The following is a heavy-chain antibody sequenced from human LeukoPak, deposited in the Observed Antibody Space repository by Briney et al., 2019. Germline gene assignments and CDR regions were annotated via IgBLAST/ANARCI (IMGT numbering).Heavy chain of an antibody. J-gene: IGHJ4*02. Sequence: GGSLRLSCAASGLNFSSRWMTWVRQAPGKGLEWVANIKQDGSKKSYVDSVKGRFTISRDNAKNSLYLQMNSLRAEDTAIYYCTRVGYIDEGIDYWGQGTLVTVSS. CDR2: IKQDGSKK. D-gene: IGHD5-24*01. CDR3: TRVGYIDEGIDY. CDR1: GLNFSSRW. V-gene: IGHV3-7*04.